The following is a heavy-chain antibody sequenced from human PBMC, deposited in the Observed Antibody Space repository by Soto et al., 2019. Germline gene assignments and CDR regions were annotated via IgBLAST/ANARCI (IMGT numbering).Heavy chain of an antibody. CDR3: AREGVAGLYNWFDP. Sequence: SGGSLRLSCAASGFTFSSYAMHWVRQAPGKGLEWVAVISYDGSNKYYADSVKGRFTISRDNSKNTLYLQMNSLRAEDTAVYYCAREGVAGLYNWFDPWGQGTLVTVSS. V-gene: IGHV3-30-3*01. J-gene: IGHJ5*02. CDR2: ISYDGSNK. CDR1: GFTFSSYA. D-gene: IGHD6-19*01.